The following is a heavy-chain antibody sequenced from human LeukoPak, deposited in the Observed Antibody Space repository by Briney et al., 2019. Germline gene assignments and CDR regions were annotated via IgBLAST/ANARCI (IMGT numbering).Heavy chain of an antibody. D-gene: IGHD6-25*01. Sequence: SETLSHTCTVSGYSIGSDHYWAWIRQPPGKGLEWIGCVYYSGTYYKSSLMSRVTISMDASRNEFSLKLTSVTAADSAFYFCARSSGGGGHDSWGQGTLVTVPS. CDR2: VYYSGT. CDR1: GYSIGSDHY. CDR3: ARSSGGGGHDS. J-gene: IGHJ5*01. V-gene: IGHV4-38-2*02.